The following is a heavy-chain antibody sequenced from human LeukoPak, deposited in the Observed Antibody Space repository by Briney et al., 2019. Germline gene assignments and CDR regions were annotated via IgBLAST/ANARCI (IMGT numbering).Heavy chain of an antibody. CDR1: GFTFSSYT. V-gene: IGHV3-23*01. Sequence: GGSLRLSCAASGFTFSSYTMSSVRDAPGEGLEWVSAISGSGGSTYYAVSVKGRFTISRVNSKNTLYMQMNSLRAEDTAVYYCAKEVMVPASYAFDIWGQGTMVTVSS. CDR2: ISGSGGST. CDR3: AKEVMVPASYAFDI. D-gene: IGHD2-15*01. J-gene: IGHJ3*02.